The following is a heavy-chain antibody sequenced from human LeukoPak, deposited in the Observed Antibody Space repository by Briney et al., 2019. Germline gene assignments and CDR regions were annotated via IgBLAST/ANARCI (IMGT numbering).Heavy chain of an antibody. CDR1: GYTFTGYY. CDR3: ARDSAPFAVDVGPTDY. D-gene: IGHD1-26*01. J-gene: IGHJ4*02. V-gene: IGHV3-30*04. Sequence: SCKASGYTFTGYYMHWVRQAPGKGLEWVAVISYDGSNKYYADSVKGRFTISRDNSKNTLYLQMNSLRAEDTAVYYCARDSAPFAVDVGPTDYWGQGTLVTVSS. CDR2: ISYDGSNK.